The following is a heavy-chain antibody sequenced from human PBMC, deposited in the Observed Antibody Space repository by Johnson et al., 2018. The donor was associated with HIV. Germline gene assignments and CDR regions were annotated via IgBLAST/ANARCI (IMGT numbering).Heavy chain of an antibody. D-gene: IGHD3-22*01. J-gene: IGHJ3*02. V-gene: IGHV3-33*06. CDR3: TKDGSSGYPDADAFEI. CDR2: IWYDGTNK. Sequence: VQLVESGGGVVQPGRSLRLSCAASGFTFSTYGMHWVRQAPGKGLEWLAVIWYDGTNKYYADSVKGRFTISRANSKNTLYLQMNSLRAEDTAVYYCTKDGSSGYPDADAFEIWRQGTMGTVSS. CDR1: GFTFSTYG.